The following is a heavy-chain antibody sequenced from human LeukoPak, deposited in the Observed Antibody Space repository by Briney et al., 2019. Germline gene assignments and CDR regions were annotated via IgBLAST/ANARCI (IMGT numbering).Heavy chain of an antibody. D-gene: IGHD2-2*01. CDR3: ARRAKDIVVVPAAMTSRGYYFDY. V-gene: IGHV4-38-2*02. J-gene: IGHJ4*02. Sequence: SETLSLTCNVSGYSISSGYYWGWIRQPPGKGLEWIGNIYHSGSTNYNPSLKSRVTISVDTSKNQFSLKLSSVTAADTAVYYCARRAKDIVVVPAAMTSRGYYFDYWGQGTLVTVSS. CDR1: GYSISSGYY. CDR2: IYHSGST.